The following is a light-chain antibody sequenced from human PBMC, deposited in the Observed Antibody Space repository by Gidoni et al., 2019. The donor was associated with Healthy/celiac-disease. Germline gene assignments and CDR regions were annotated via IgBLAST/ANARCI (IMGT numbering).Light chain of an antibody. Sequence: DIVMTQSPDSLAGSLGERANINCKSSQSVLYSSNNKNYLAWYQQKPGQPPKLLIYWASTRESGVPDRFSGSGSGTDFTLTISSLQAEDVAVYYCQQYYSSPLTFGGGTKVEIK. J-gene: IGKJ4*01. CDR3: QQYYSSPLT. V-gene: IGKV4-1*01. CDR2: WAS. CDR1: QSVLYSSNNKNY.